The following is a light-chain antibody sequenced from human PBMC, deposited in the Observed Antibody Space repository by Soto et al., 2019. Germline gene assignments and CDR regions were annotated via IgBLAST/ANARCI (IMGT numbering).Light chain of an antibody. CDR1: SSDVGSYNL. Sequence: QSVLAQPASVSGSPGQSITISCTGTSSDVGSYNLVSWYQQHPGQAPKLLIYEVSNRPSGVSNRFSGSKSGNTASLTISGLQAEDEADYYCSSYTDANTRVFGSGTKVTVL. J-gene: IGLJ1*01. CDR2: EVS. CDR3: SSYTDANTRV. V-gene: IGLV2-14*02.